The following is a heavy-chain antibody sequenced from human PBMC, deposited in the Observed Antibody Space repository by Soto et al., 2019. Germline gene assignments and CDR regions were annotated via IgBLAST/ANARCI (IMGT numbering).Heavy chain of an antibody. Sequence: GESRKIPCQGSGYSFPSYWIGWVRPMPGKGLEWMGIIYPGDSDTRYSPSFQGQVTISADKSISTAYLQWSSLKASDTAMYYCARRSLLLGYCSSTSCYTLFDYWGQGTLVTVSS. J-gene: IGHJ4*02. D-gene: IGHD2-2*02. CDR3: ARRSLLLGYCSSTSCYTLFDY. V-gene: IGHV5-51*01. CDR1: GYSFPSYW. CDR2: IYPGDSDT.